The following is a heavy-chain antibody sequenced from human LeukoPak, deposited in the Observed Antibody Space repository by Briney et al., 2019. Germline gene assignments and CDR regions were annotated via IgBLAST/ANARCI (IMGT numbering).Heavy chain of an antibody. J-gene: IGHJ4*02. D-gene: IGHD1-26*01. V-gene: IGHV1-46*01. CDR2: INASGGST. CDR3: ARGAPTTRIGAGRFDY. Sequence: GASVKVSCKAFGYSLTNYDVHWVRQAPGQGLEWMGEINASGGSTSYAQKFQGRITVTSDTYTNTVYMDLSSLRGEDTATYYCARGAPTTRIGAGRFDYWGQGSLLTVAS. CDR1: GYSLTNYD.